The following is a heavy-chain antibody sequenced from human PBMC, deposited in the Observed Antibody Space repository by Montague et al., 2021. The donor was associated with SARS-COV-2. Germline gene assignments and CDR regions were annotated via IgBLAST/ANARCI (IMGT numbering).Heavy chain of an antibody. J-gene: IGHJ4*02. CDR3: ARMYVPAHGTSAASYSDY. D-gene: IGHD6-13*01. V-gene: IGHV4-31*03. Sequence: TLSLTCIVSGGSISSDDSYWTWIRQHPGKGLEWIGYISYSGRTSYNVSLKSRLTISADTPDNQFSLKLTSMTAADTAVYYCARMYVPAHGTSAASYSDYWGRGTLVTDSS. CDR2: ISYSGRT. CDR1: GGSISSDDSY.